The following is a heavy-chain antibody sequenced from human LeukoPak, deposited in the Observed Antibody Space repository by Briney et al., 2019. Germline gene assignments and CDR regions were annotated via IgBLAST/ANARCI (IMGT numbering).Heavy chain of an antibody. CDR3: ARTAKDIVVVVAATGVGWFDP. CDR2: IIPILGIA. CDR1: GGTFSSYA. V-gene: IGHV1-69*04. D-gene: IGHD2-15*01. J-gene: IGHJ5*02. Sequence: GASVKVSCKASGGTFSSYAISWVRQAPGQGLEWMGRIIPILGIANYAQKFQGRVTITADKSTSTAYMELSSLRSEDTAVYYCARTAKDIVVVVAATGVGWFDPWGQGTLVTVSS.